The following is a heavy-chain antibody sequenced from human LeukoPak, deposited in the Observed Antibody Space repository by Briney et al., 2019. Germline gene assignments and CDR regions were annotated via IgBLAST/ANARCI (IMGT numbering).Heavy chain of an antibody. CDR1: GFTFSSCA. CDR3: ASRPRADMGPLDY. J-gene: IGHJ4*02. CDR2: ITGDGTRT. V-gene: IGHV3-23*01. Sequence: GGSLRLSCAASGFTFSSCAMTWVRQAPGKGLEWVASITGDGTRTYYTDSVKGRFTISRDNSKNTLYLQMNSLRADETAIYYCASRPRADMGPLDYWGQGTLVTVSS. D-gene: IGHD1-14*01.